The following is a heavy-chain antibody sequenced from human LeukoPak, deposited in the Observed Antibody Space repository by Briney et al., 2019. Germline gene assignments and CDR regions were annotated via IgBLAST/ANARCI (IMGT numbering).Heavy chain of an antibody. CDR3: ARGISIRSSWYGGSYYYYYYMDV. J-gene: IGHJ6*03. Sequence: ASVKVSCKASGYTFTSYDINWVRQATGQGLEWMGWMNPNSGNTGYAQKFQGRVTMTRNTSISTAYMELSSLRSEDTAVYYCARGISIRSSWYGGSYYYYYYMDVWGKGTTVTISS. V-gene: IGHV1-8*01. D-gene: IGHD6-13*01. CDR2: MNPNSGNT. CDR1: GYTFTSYD.